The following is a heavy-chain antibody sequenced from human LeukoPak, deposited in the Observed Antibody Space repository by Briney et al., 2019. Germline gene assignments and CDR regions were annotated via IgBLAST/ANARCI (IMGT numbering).Heavy chain of an antibody. D-gene: IGHD2-8*02. Sequence: PGGSLRLSCAASIFTFNSNWMHWGREAPGEGLVWVSRISRVVSTTSYADSVKGRFTISRDNAKNSLYLQMNSPRGGITKDTDCEASLPPSGADTYSRAFDIWGQGTMVTVSS. CDR1: IFTFNSNW. V-gene: IGHV3-74*01. J-gene: IGHJ3*02. CDR3: EASLPPSGADTYSRAFDI. CDR2: ISRVVSTT.